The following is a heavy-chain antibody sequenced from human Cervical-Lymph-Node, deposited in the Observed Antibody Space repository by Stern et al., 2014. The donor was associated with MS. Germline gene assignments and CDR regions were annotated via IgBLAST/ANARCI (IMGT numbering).Heavy chain of an antibody. CDR2: INPYTGAT. CDR3: ATVYSSSGYFDY. CDR1: GYSFTGLY. J-gene: IGHJ4*02. V-gene: IGHV1-2*06. D-gene: IGHD6-6*01. Sequence: VQLVESGAEVKKPGASVRVSCKTSGYSFTGLYMHWVRQAPGQGLEWIGRINPYTGATDYAQKFQGRVTMTRDTSISTAYMELSSLKSDDTAVYYCATVYSSSGYFDYWGQGTPVTVSS.